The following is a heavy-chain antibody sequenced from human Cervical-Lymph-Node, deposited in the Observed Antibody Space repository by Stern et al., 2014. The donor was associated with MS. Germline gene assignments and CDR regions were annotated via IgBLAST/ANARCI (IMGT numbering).Heavy chain of an antibody. CDR3: ARGGENFFDQ. CDR1: GFNFHSFG. V-gene: IGHV3-33*01. Sequence: QVQLVQSGGGVVQPGRSLRLSCAASGFNFHSFGMHWVRQAPGKGPEWVAVIWFDGSQTYYEDSVKGRFTISRDNSNSTLFLQMNTLRVEDTAVYYCARGGENFFDQWGQGTLVTVSS. CDR2: IWFDGSQT. D-gene: IGHD4-17*01. J-gene: IGHJ4*02.